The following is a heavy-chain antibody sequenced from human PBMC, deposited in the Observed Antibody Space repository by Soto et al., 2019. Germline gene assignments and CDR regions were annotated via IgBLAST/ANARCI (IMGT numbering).Heavy chain of an antibody. Sequence: QGQLVQSGPEVKTVGSSVKLSCKDSGGLFSSFAISWVRQAPGQGLEWLGGILPVFGTTNYPEKFQDRVTITADESTKTAYMELSSLTSGDTAIYYCARGGSPYVWFNEFWGQGTLVTVSS. D-gene: IGHD3-16*01. V-gene: IGHV1-69*01. CDR1: GGLFSSFA. J-gene: IGHJ4*02. CDR3: ARGGSPYVWFNEF. CDR2: ILPVFGTT.